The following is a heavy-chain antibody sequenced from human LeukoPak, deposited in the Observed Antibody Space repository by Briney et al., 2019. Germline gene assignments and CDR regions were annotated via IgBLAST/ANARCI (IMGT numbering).Heavy chain of an antibody. CDR2: IYHSGST. CDR3: ARDYYGSGSLLDY. J-gene: IGHJ4*02. V-gene: IGHV4-30-2*01. D-gene: IGHD3-10*01. CDR1: GGSISSGGYS. Sequence: SETLSLTCAVSGGSISSGGYSWSWIRQPPGKGLEWIGYIYHSGSTYYNPSLKSRVTISVDTSKNQFSLKLSSVTAADTAVYYCARDYYGSGSLLDYWGQGTLVTVSS.